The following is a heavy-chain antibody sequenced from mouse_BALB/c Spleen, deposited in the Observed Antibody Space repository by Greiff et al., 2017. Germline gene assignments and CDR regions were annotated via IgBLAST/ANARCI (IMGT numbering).Heavy chain of an antibody. CDR2: ISYSGST. D-gene: IGHD3-1*01. Sequence: DVQLQESGPGLVKPSQSLSLTCTVTGYSITSDYAWNWIRQFPGNKLEWMGYISYSGSTSYNPSLKSRISITRDTSKNQFFLQLNSVTTEDTATYYCASGVPFDYWGQGTTLTVSS. CDR3: ASGVPFDY. V-gene: IGHV3-2*02. CDR1: GYSITSDYA. J-gene: IGHJ2*01.